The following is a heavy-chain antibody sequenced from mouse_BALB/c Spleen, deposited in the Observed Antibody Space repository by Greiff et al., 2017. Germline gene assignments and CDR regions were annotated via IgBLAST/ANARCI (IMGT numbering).Heavy chain of an antibody. CDR2: ISSGGSYT. Sequence: EVQVVESGGDLVKPGGSLKLSCAASGFTFSSYGMSWVRQTPDKRLEWVATISSGGSYTYYPDSVKGRFTISRDNAKNTLYLQMSSLKSEDTAMYYCARLYYGSSYFDYWGQGTTLTVSS. V-gene: IGHV5-6*01. CDR1: GFTFSSYG. CDR3: ARLYYGSSYFDY. D-gene: IGHD1-1*01. J-gene: IGHJ2*01.